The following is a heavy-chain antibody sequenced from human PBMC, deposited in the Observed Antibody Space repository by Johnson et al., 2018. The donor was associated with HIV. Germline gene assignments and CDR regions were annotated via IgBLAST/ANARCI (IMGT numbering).Heavy chain of an antibody. CDR1: GFTFSSYA. Sequence: VQLVESGGGLVQPGGSLRLSCAASGFTFSSYAMHWVRQAPGKGLEYVSAIRSNGGSTYYAKSVKGRFTISRDNSKNTLYLQMGSLRAEDMAVYYCARGGRGYSYSYAFDIWGQGTMVTVSS. D-gene: IGHD5-18*01. CDR3: ARGGRGYSYSYAFDI. J-gene: IGHJ3*02. V-gene: IGHV3-64*01. CDR2: IRSNGGST.